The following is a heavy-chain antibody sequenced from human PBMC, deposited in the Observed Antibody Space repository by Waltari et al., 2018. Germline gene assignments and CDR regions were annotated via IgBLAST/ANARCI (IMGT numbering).Heavy chain of an antibody. Sequence: QLQLQESGPRLVRPSETLSPIRRVSGLCITSNRHYWAWIRQSPRQGLEWIGTVSYSGTTYISPSLKSRVSVSRDTSKNQVSLILGSVTAADMAVYYCATYIGASVGTAAFDVWGQGTMVTVSS. CDR1: GLCITSNRHY. CDR2: VSYSGTT. D-gene: IGHD5-12*01. J-gene: IGHJ3*01. CDR3: ATYIGASVGTAAFDV. V-gene: IGHV4-39*01.